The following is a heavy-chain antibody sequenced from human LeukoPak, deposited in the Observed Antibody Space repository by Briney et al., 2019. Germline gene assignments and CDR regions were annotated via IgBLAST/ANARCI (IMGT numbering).Heavy chain of an antibody. D-gene: IGHD6-13*01. CDR3: ARVGYSSSWDRFDY. CDR2: IYSGGST. J-gene: IGHJ4*02. CDR1: GFTVSSNY. V-gene: IGHV3-53*01. Sequence: GGSLRLSCAASGFTVSSNYMSWVRQAPGKGLEWVSVIYSGGSTYYADSVKGRFTISRDNSKNTLYLQMNSLRAEDTAVYYCARVGYSSSWDRFDYWGQGTLVTVSS.